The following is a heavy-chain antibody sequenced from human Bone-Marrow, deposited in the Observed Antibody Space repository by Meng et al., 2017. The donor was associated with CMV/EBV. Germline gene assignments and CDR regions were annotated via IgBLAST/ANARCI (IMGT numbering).Heavy chain of an antibody. V-gene: IGHV4-59*01. J-gene: IGHJ6*02. Sequence: SETLSLTCTVSGGSISSYYWSWIRQPPGKGLEWIGYIYYSGSTNYNPSLKSRVTISVDTSKNQFSLKLSSVTAADTAVYYCARDLPSNYYYGMAVWGQGTTVTGYS. CDR2: IYYSGST. CDR3: ARDLPSNYYYGMAV. CDR1: GGSISSYY.